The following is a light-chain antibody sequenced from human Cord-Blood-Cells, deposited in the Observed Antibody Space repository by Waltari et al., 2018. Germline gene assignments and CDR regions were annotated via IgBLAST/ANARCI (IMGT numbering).Light chain of an antibody. CDR1: QSVLYSSNNKNY. J-gene: IGKJ1*01. CDR2: WAS. CDR3: QQYYSTPPT. V-gene: IGKV4-1*01. Sequence: DIVMTQSPDSLAVPLGERATIHRKSSQSVLYSSNNKNYLAWYQQKPGQPPKLLIYWASTRESGVPDRFSGSGSGTDFTLTISSLQAEDVAVYYCQQYYSTPPTFGQGTKVEIK.